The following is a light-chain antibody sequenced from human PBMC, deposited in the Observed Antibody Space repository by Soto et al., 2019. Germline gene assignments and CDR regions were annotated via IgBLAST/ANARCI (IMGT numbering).Light chain of an antibody. CDR3: QQTYSTPRT. CDR2: AAS. CDR1: QSISTY. J-gene: IGKJ1*01. Sequence: DIQMTQSPSSLSASVGVRVTITCRASQSISTYLNWYQQKPGKAPKLLIYAASSLQSGVPSRFSGSGSGTDFTDFTLTISSLQPEDFATYYCQQTYSTPRTFGQGTKVEIK. V-gene: IGKV1-39*01.